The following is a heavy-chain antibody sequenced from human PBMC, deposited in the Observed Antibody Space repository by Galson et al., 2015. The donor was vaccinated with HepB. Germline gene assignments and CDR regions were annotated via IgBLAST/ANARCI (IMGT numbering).Heavy chain of an antibody. V-gene: IGHV3-33*01. CDR1: GFTFSSYG. Sequence: SLRLSCAASGFTFSSYGMHWVRQAPGKGLEWVAVIWYDGSNKYYADSVKGRFTISRDNSKNTLYLQMNSLRAEDTAVYYCAREKDSYGYHYYYGMDVWGQGTTVTVSS. CDR2: IWYDGSNK. D-gene: IGHD5-18*01. J-gene: IGHJ6*02. CDR3: AREKDSYGYHYYYGMDV.